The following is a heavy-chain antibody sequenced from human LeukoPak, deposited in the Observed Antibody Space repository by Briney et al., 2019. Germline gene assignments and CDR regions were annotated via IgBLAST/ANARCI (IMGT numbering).Heavy chain of an antibody. D-gene: IGHD1-26*01. V-gene: IGHV4-39*07. CDR3: AREVRVGATRRGWFDP. CDR2: IYDSGST. Sequence: SETPSLTCTVSGGSIRSSYYYWGWIRQPPGKGLEWIGSIYDSGSTYYNPSLKSRVTISVDTSKNQFSLKLSSVTAADTAVYYCAREVRVGATRRGWFDPWGQGTLVTVSS. J-gene: IGHJ5*02. CDR1: GGSIRSSYYY.